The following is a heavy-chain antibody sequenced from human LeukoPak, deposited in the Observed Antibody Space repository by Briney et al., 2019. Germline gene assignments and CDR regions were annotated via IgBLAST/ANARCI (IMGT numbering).Heavy chain of an antibody. Sequence: ASLKVSCTASGFTFTGYYMHWVRQAPGQGLEWMGSINPNSGGTNYAQKFQGRVTMTRDTSISTAYMELSRLRSDDTAVYYCARALGVTIFGVVRSGFDYWGQGTLVTVSS. CDR1: GFTFTGYY. CDR3: ARALGVTIFGVVRSGFDY. CDR2: INPNSGGT. D-gene: IGHD3-3*01. V-gene: IGHV1-2*02. J-gene: IGHJ4*02.